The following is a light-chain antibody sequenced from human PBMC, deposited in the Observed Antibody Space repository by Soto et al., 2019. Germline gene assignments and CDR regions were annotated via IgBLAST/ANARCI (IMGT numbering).Light chain of an antibody. Sequence: DIVMTQSPDSLAVSLGERATINCKSSRNVLYNSDNKNYLSWYQQKPGQPPKLLIYWASTRESGVPDRFSGSGSGTDFTLTINSLQAEDVAVYYCQQYYTTPWTFGQGTQVEIK. V-gene: IGKV4-1*01. CDR1: RNVLYNSDNKNY. CDR2: WAS. J-gene: IGKJ1*01. CDR3: QQYYTTPWT.